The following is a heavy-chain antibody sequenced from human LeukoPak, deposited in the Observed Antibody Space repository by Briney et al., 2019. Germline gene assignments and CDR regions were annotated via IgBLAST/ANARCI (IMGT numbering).Heavy chain of an antibody. CDR3: ARGSAGNDY. CDR2: IKQDGSEK. D-gene: IGHD6-13*01. J-gene: IGHJ4*02. V-gene: IGHV3-7*01. CDR1: GFTFSTYW. Sequence: GGSLRLSCEASGFTFSTYWMSWVRQAPRKGLEWVANIKQDGSEKYYVDSVKGRFTISRDNAKNSLYLQMNSLRAEDTAMYYCARGSAGNDYWGQGTLVTVSS.